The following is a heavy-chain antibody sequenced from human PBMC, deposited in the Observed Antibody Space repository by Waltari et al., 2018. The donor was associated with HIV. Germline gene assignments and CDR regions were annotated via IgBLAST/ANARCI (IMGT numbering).Heavy chain of an antibody. CDR3: ARDQDYYDSSGYTCYAFDM. V-gene: IGHV4-38-2*02. Sequence: QVQLQESGPGLVKPSETLSLTCKVSASSVSSGYYWGWVRPSPGKGLEGLGSSDRSGTTYYTPSVKSRVTILVNMSKNQFSLKLSSVTAADTAVDYCARDQDYYDSSGYTCYAFDMWGPGTMVTV. CDR2: SDRSGTT. CDR1: ASSVSSGYY. J-gene: IGHJ3*02. D-gene: IGHD3-22*01.